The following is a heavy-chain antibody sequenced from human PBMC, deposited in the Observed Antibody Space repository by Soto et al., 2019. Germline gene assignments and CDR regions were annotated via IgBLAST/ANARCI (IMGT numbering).Heavy chain of an antibody. CDR3: ARHARQNPSSKDRNSYFDY. CDR2: IYYSGST. V-gene: IGHV4-59*08. CDR1: GGSISSYY. J-gene: IGHJ4*02. Sequence: SETLSLTCTVSGGSISSYYWSWIRQPPGKGLEWIGYIYYSGSTNYNPSLKSRVTISVGTSKNQFSLKLSSVTAADRAVYYFARHARQNPSSKDRNSYFDYWGQGTLVTVAS. D-gene: IGHD1-7*01.